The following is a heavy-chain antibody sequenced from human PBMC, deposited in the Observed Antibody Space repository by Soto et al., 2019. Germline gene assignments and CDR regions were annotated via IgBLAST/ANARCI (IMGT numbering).Heavy chain of an antibody. D-gene: IGHD3-3*01. CDR3: ARGSIDGSGYYGAMDV. V-gene: IGHV4-31*03. CDR1: GGSINSGGYY. CDR2: IYYTGST. Sequence: SETLSLTCTVSGGSINSGGYYWSWIRQHPGQGLEWIGYIYYTGSTYNNPSLERRGTTSIDTSNNQFSLKLSYVTAEDTAVYYCARGSIDGSGYYGAMDVWGPGTTVTVS. J-gene: IGHJ6*02.